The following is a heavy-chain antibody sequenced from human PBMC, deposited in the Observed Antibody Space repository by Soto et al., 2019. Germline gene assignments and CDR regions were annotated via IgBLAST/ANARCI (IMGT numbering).Heavy chain of an antibody. Sequence: GGSLRLSCAASGFTFSSYWMSWVRQAPEKGLEWVANIKQDGSEKYYVDSVKGRFTISRDNAKNSLYLQMNSLRAEDTAVYYCARDTFRDVAGIWAYWGQGTLVTVSS. D-gene: IGHD6-19*01. CDR1: GFTFSSYW. CDR2: IKQDGSEK. CDR3: ARDTFRDVAGIWAY. J-gene: IGHJ4*02. V-gene: IGHV3-7*01.